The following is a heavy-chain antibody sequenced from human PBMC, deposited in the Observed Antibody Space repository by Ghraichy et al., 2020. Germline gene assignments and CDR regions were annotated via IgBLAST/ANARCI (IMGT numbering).Heavy chain of an antibody. Sequence: VANVNQDGSERYYVESVRDRFTISRDNPKKSLYLQMNSLRVEDTAVYYCARWVTGHLDYWGQGILFSVS. CDR3: ARWVTGHLDY. CDR2: VNQDGSER. D-gene: IGHD1-20*01. J-gene: IGHJ4*02. V-gene: IGHV3-7*04.